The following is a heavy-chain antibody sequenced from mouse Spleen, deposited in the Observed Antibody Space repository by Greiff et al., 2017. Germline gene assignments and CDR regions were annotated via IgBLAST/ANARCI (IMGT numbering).Heavy chain of an antibody. D-gene: IGHD2-3*01. J-gene: IGHJ2*01. CDR1: GFTFSSYA. CDR2: ISSGGGNT. CDR3: ARHDLDGYLGY. V-gene: IGHV5-9*04. Sequence: EVKLMESGGGLVKLGGSLKLSCAASGFTFSSYAMSWVRQTPEKRLEWVATISSGGGNTYYPDSVKGRFTISRDNAKNTLYLQMSSLKSEDTAMYYCARHDLDGYLGYWGQGTTLTVSS.